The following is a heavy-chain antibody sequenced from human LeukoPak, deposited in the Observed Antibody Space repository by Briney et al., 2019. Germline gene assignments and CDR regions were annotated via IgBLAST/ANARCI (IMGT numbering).Heavy chain of an antibody. CDR1: GFTFSSYG. CDR2: ISYDGSNK. D-gene: IGHD3-9*01. J-gene: IGHJ4*02. V-gene: IGHV3-30*18. Sequence: GGSLRLSCAASGFTFSSYGMHWVRQAPGKGLEWVAIISYDGSNKYYADSVNGRFTISRDNSKNTLYLQMNSLRAEDMALYYCAKGPDYDILTPIDYWGQGTLVTVSS. CDR3: AKGPDYDILTPIDY.